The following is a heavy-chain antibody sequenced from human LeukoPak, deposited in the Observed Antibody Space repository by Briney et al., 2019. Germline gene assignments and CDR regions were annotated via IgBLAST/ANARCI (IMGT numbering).Heavy chain of an antibody. V-gene: IGHV3-30*02. CDR2: IRFDGSNK. CDR3: AKDREGENYFDY. J-gene: IGHJ4*02. Sequence: GGSLRLSCAATGFTFSSHGMHWVRQAPGKGLEWVAFIRFDGSNKYYADSVKGRFTISRDNSKTTLYLQMNSLTAEDTTVYYCAKDREGENYFDYWGQGTLVTVSS. CDR1: GFTFSSHG.